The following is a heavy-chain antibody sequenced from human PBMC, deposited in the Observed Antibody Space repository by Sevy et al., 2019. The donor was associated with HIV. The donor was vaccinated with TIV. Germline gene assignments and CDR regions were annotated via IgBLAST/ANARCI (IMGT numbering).Heavy chain of an antibody. Sequence: SETLSLSCIVSGGSISSDSYYWGWIRQPPGKGLECIGSIYYTGSTYYNPSLKSRVTISSDTSKNQFSLRLSSVTAADTALYFCARPSSLYYYYAMDVWDQGTTVTVSS. CDR1: GGSISSDSYY. J-gene: IGHJ6*02. CDR2: IYYTGST. CDR3: ARPSSLYYYYAMDV. D-gene: IGHD3-10*01. V-gene: IGHV4-39*01.